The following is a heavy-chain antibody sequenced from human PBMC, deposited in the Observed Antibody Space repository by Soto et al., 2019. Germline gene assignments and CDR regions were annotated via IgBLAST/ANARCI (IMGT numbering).Heavy chain of an antibody. D-gene: IGHD3-22*01. CDR3: ARQKGSSGYRH. V-gene: IGHV4-31*03. CDR2: IYYSGST. J-gene: IGHJ4*02. Sequence: SETLSLTCTVSGGSISSGGYYWSWIRQHPGKGLEWIGYIYYSGSTYYNPSLKSRVTMSVDTSKNQFSLKLSSVTAADTAVYYCARQKGSSGYRHWGQGTLVTVSS. CDR1: GGSISSGGYY.